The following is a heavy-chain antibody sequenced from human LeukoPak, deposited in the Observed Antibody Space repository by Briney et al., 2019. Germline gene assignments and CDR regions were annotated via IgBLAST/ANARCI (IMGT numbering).Heavy chain of an antibody. CDR1: GGSFSGYY. V-gene: IGHV4-34*01. CDR3: ARSYGDYVAYFQH. CDR2: INHSGST. J-gene: IGHJ1*01. D-gene: IGHD4-17*01. Sequence: SSETLSLTCAVYGGSFSGYYWSWIRQPPGKGLEWIGEINHSGSTNYNPSLKSRVTISVDTSKNQFSLKLSSVTAADTAVYYCARSYGDYVAYFQHWGQGTLVTVSS.